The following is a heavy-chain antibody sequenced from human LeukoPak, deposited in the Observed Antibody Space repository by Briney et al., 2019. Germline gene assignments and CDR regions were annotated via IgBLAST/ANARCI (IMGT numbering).Heavy chain of an antibody. CDR3: ARDEGSGNLRKTALDY. CDR1: GYTFTSYA. CDR2: INAGNGNT. J-gene: IGHJ4*02. V-gene: IGHV1-3*01. Sequence: GASVKVSCKASGYTFTSYAMHWVRQAPGQRLEWMGWINAGNGNTKYSQKFQSRVTITRDTSASTAYMELSSLRSEDTAVYYCARDEGSGNLRKTALDYWGQGTLVTVSS. D-gene: IGHD3-10*01.